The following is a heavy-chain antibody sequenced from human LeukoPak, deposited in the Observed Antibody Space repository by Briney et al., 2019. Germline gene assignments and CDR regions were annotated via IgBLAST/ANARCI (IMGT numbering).Heavy chain of an antibody. Sequence: SETLSLTCAVYGGSFSGYYWSWIRQPPGKGLEWIGEINHSGSTNYNPSLKSRVTISVDTSKNQFSLKLSSVTAADTAVYYCARAETGRLAAAGTRSTRTRPPFDPWGQGTLVTVSS. J-gene: IGHJ5*02. CDR3: ARAETGRLAAAGTRSTRTRPPFDP. CDR1: GGSFSGYY. D-gene: IGHD6-13*01. CDR2: INHSGST. V-gene: IGHV4-34*01.